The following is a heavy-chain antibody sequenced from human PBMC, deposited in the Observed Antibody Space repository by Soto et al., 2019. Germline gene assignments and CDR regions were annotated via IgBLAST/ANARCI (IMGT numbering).Heavy chain of an antibody. CDR2: ISYSGST. Sequence: ETLSLTCTVSGGSISNYYWSWIRQPPGKGLEWIGYISYSGSTNYNPSLKSRVTISVDTSKKQFSLKLSSVTAADTAVYYCARGKDASDYWGQGTLVTVSS. J-gene: IGHJ4*02. CDR1: GGSISNYY. CDR3: ARGKDASDY. V-gene: IGHV4-59*01.